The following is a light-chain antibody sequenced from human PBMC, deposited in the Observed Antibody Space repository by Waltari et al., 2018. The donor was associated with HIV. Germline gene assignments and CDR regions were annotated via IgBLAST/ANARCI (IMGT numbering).Light chain of an antibody. Sequence: SYELTQPPSLSVSPGQTASITCSGDKLGEKYSFWYQQKSGQSTLLVMSQDNKRPSGIPARFSGSNSGNTATLTISWTQSMDEADYYCQAWDNNLAVFGGGTKLTVL. CDR1: KLGEKY. V-gene: IGLV3-1*01. CDR2: QDN. CDR3: QAWDNNLAV. J-gene: IGLJ3*02.